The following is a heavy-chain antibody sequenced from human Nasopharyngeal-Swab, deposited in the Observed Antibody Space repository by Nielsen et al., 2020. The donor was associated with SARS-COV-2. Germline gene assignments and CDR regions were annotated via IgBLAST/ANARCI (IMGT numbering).Heavy chain of an antibody. D-gene: IGHD5-18*01. CDR1: GCAVTTNQ. CDR2: IYSGGIT. CDR3: ARGYRFGDY. V-gene: IGHV3-66*01. Sequence: GGSLRLSWAASGCAVTTNQITWVRQAPGRGLEWISVIYSGGITYYADSVKGRFTISRDNIGNTISLQMNSLRGEDTAVYYCARGYRFGDYWGQGTLVTVSS. J-gene: IGHJ4*02.